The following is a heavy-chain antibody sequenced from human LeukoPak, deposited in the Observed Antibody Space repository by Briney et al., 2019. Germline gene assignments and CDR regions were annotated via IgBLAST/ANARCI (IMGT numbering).Heavy chain of an antibody. V-gene: IGHV4-59*01. CDR1: GGSISSYY. J-gene: IGHJ4*02. D-gene: IGHD1-26*01. CDR3: ARDTSPFDY. Sequence: SETLPLTCTVSGGSISSYYWSWIRQPPGKGLEWIGYIYYSGSTNYNPCLKSRVTISVDTSKNQFSLKLSSVTAADTAVYYCARDTSPFDYWGQGTLVTVSS. CDR2: IYYSGST.